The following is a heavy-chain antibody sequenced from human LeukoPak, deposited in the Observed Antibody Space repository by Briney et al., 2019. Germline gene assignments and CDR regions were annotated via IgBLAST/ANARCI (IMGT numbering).Heavy chain of an antibody. Sequence: PSETLSLTCTVSGGSISSYYWSWIRQPPGKGLEWIVYIYYSGSTNYNPSLKSRVTISVDTSKNQFSLKLSSVTAADTAVYYCARGRDGYNYYNNWGQGTLVTVSS. CDR1: GGSISSYY. D-gene: IGHD5-24*01. CDR3: ARGRDGYNYYNN. V-gene: IGHV4-59*08. J-gene: IGHJ4*02. CDR2: IYYSGST.